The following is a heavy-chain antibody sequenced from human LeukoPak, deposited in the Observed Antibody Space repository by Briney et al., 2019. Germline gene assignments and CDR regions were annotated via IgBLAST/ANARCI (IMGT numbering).Heavy chain of an antibody. CDR1: GGSIRSSYYY. D-gene: IGHD6-13*01. Sequence: PSETLSLTCTVSGGSIRSSYYYWGWIRQPPGKGLEWIGSIYYSGSTYYNPSLKSRVTISVDTSKNQFSPKLSSVTAADTAVYYCARRVSSSWYWYFDYWGQGTLVTVSS. V-gene: IGHV4-39*01. CDR3: ARRVSSSWYWYFDY. J-gene: IGHJ4*02. CDR2: IYYSGST.